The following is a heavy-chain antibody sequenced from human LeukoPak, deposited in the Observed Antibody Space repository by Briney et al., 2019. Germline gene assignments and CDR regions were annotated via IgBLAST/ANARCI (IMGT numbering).Heavy chain of an antibody. CDR3: ARGIVGARDYFDY. CDR2: IYHSGST. Sequence: SGTLSLTCAVSGVSISSSNWWSWVRQPPGKGLEWIGEIYHSGSTNYNPSLKSRVTISVDTSKNQFSLKLSSVTAADTAVYYCARGIVGARDYFDYWGQGTLVTVSS. D-gene: IGHD1-26*01. CDR1: GVSISSSNW. V-gene: IGHV4-4*02. J-gene: IGHJ4*02.